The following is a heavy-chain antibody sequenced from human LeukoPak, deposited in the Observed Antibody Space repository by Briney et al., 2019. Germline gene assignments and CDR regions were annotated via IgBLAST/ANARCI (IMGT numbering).Heavy chain of an antibody. CDR2: IWYDGSNK. CDR1: GFTFSSYG. V-gene: IGHV3-33*01. D-gene: IGHD2-15*01. CDR3: ARDLRPRVVVVAATSSIFDY. Sequence: GGSLRLSCAASGFTFSSYGMHWVRQAPGKGLEWVAVIWYDGSNKYYADSVKGRFTISRDNSKNTLYLQMNSLRAEDTAVYYCARDLRPRVVVVAATSSIFDYWGQGTLVTVSS. J-gene: IGHJ4*02.